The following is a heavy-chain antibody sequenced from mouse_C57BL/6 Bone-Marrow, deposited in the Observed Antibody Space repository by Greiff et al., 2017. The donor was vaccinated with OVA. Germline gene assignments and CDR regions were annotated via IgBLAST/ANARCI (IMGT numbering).Heavy chain of an antibody. CDR2: IDPSDSYT. J-gene: IGHJ2*01. CDR1: GYTFTSYW. D-gene: IGHD1-1*01. CDR3: ARAIYYSNFDY. Sequence: VQLQQPGAELVKPGASVKLSCKASGYTFTSYWMQWVKQRPGQGLEWIGVIDPSDSYTNYNQKFKGKATLTVDTSSSTAYMQLSSLTSEDSAVYYCARAIYYSNFDYWGQGTTLTVSS. V-gene: IGHV1-50*01.